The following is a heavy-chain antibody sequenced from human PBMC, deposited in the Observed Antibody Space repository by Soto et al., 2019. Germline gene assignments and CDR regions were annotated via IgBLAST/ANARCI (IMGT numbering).Heavy chain of an antibody. D-gene: IGHD3-22*01. V-gene: IGHV1-69*13. CDR1: GGTFSSYA. CDR2: IIPIFGTA. J-gene: IGHJ4*02. Sequence: SVKVSCKASGGTFSSYAISWVRQAPGQGLEWMGGIIPIFGTANYAQKFQGRVTITADESTSTAYMELSSLRSEDTAVYYCARDSSGYSSSQRVGYDYWGQGTLVTVSS. CDR3: ARDSSGYSSSQRVGYDY.